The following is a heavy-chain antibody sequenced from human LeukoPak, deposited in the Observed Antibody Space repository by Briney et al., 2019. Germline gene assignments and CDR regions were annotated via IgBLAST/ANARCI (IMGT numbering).Heavy chain of an antibody. Sequence: KNGESLRISCKGSGYRFTSYWISWVRQMPGKGLEWMGRIDPSDSYTNYSPSFQGHVTISADKSISTAYLQWSSLKASDTAMYYCARQTIAAAFQTRFDYWGQGTLVTVSS. CDR1: GYRFTSYW. J-gene: IGHJ4*02. CDR2: IDPSDSYT. V-gene: IGHV5-10-1*01. D-gene: IGHD6-13*01. CDR3: ARQTIAAAFQTRFDY.